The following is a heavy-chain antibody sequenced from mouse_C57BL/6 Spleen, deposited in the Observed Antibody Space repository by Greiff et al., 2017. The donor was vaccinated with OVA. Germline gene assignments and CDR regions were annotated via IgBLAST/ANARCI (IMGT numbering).Heavy chain of an antibody. CDR3: TGANWEPYYFDY. J-gene: IGHJ2*01. CDR2: IYPGNSDT. CDR1: GYTFTSYW. D-gene: IGHD4-1*01. Sequence: EVQGVESGTVLARPGASVKMSCKTSGYTFTSYWMHWVKQRPGQGLEWIGAIYPGNSDTSYNQKFKGKAKLTAVTSASTAYMELSSLTNEDSAVYYCTGANWEPYYFDYWGQGTTLTVSS. V-gene: IGHV1-5*01.